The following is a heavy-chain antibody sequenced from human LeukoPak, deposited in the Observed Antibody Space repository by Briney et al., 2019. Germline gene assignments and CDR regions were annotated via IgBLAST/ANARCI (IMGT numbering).Heavy chain of an antibody. J-gene: IGHJ6*02. CDR2: IDPSDSYT. V-gene: IGHV5-10-1*01. D-gene: IGHD3-10*01. CDR1: GYSFTSYW. Sequence: GESLKISCKGSGYSFTSYWISWVRQLPGKGLEWMGRIDPSDSYTNYSPSFQGHVTISADKSISTAYLQWSSLKASDTAMYYCARQDKDYYGSGRFRYGMDVWGQGPTVTVSS. CDR3: ARQDKDYYGSGRFRYGMDV.